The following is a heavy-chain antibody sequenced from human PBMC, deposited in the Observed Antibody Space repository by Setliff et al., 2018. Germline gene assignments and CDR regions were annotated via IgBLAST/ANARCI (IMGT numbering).Heavy chain of an antibody. D-gene: IGHD3-3*01. J-gene: IGHJ4*01. CDR1: GASFSDYY. CDR2: INHSGST. V-gene: IGHV4-34*01. CDR3: RFWCGYYKNDY. Sequence: SETLSLTCTVYGASFSDYYWGWIRQPPGKGLEWIAEINHSGSTNYNPSLKSRVTISVDTSKNQFSLKLSSVTAADTAVYYCRFWCGYYKNDYWGKGTMVAVSS.